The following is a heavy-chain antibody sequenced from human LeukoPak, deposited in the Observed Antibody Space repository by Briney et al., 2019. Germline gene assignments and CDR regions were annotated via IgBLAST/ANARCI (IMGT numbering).Heavy chain of an antibody. V-gene: IGHV3-48*01. CDR1: GFTFSVYS. D-gene: IGHD3-10*01. Sequence: PGGSLRHSCAASGFTFSVYSMNWVRQAPGKGLEWVSYISSDSGIIYYADSVKGRFTISRDNAKNSLYLQMDNLRAADTAVYYCARNYSPFDYWGQGTLVTVSS. CDR3: ARNYSPFDY. CDR2: ISSDSGII. J-gene: IGHJ4*02.